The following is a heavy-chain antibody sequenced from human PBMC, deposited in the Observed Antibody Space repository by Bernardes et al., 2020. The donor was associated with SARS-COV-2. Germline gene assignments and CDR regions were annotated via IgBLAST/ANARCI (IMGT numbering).Heavy chain of an antibody. D-gene: IGHD6-13*01. CDR2: VYYTGSI. Sequence: SETLSLTCTISGASVRDFYWSWVRQPAGKGLEWIGRVYYTGSISYNLSLKSRVTMSLDTSKNQFSLNLTSVTAADTGVYYCARLPVAGDISFVPWGQGTLVTVSS. CDR3: ARLPVAGDISFVP. CDR1: GASVRDFY. J-gene: IGHJ5*02. V-gene: IGHV4-4*07.